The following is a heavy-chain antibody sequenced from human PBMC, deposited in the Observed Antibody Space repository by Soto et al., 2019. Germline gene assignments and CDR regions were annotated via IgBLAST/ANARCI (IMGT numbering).Heavy chain of an antibody. CDR1: GGPVSSGWYA. Sequence: TLSLPCVVSGGPVSSGWYAWTWIRQPPGRGLEWIGYISQSGSADYNPSLKSRVTISVDTSKNQFSLRLSSVTAADTAVYYCARDRNGLGGIDFWGQGILGTVSS. CDR2: ISQSGSA. D-gene: IGHD1-1*01. CDR3: ARDRNGLGGIDF. V-gene: IGHV4-30-2*01. J-gene: IGHJ4*02.